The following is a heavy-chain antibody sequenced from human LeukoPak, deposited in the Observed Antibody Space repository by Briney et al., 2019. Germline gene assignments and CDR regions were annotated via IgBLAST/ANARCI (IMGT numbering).Heavy chain of an antibody. Sequence: ASVKVSCKASGYTFTSYDINWVRQATGQGLEWMGWMNPNSGNTGYAQKFQGRVTMTRNTSISTAYMELSSLRAEDTAVYYCAKNQPITMVYGMDVWGQGTTVTVSS. J-gene: IGHJ6*02. CDR2: MNPNSGNT. D-gene: IGHD3-10*01. V-gene: IGHV1-8*01. CDR3: AKNQPITMVYGMDV. CDR1: GYTFTSYD.